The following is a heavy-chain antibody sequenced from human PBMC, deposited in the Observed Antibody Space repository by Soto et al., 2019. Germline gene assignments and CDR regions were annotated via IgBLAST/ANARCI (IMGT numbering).Heavy chain of an antibody. CDR3: ARQALYYYDSSGYYWFDP. Sequence: SETLSLTCTVSGGSISSYYWSWIRQPPGKGLEWIGYIYYSGSTNYNPSLKSRVTISGDTSKNLFSLKLSSVTAADTAVYYCARQALYYYDSSGYYWFDPWGQGTLVTVSS. J-gene: IGHJ5*02. D-gene: IGHD3-22*01. CDR2: IYYSGST. V-gene: IGHV4-59*08. CDR1: GGSISSYY.